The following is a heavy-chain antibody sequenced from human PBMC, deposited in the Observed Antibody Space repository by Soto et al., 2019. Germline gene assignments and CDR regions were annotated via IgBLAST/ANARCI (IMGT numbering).Heavy chain of an antibody. D-gene: IGHD6-13*01. Sequence: QVQLVQSGAEVKKPGSSVKVSCKASGGTFSSYTISWVRQAPGQGLEWMGRIIPILGIANYAQKFQGRVTITADKATSTAYMELSSIRSEDTAVYYCAGSIAAAGTLDYWGQGTLVTVSS. J-gene: IGHJ4*02. CDR3: AGSIAAAGTLDY. CDR1: GGTFSSYT. CDR2: IIPILGIA. V-gene: IGHV1-69*02.